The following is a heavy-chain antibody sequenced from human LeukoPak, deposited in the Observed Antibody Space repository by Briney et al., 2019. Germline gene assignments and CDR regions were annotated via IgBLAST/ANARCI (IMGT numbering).Heavy chain of an antibody. CDR1: GGSFSGYY. CDR2: INHSGST. J-gene: IGHJ4*02. V-gene: IGHV4-34*01. D-gene: IGHD2-15*01. Sequence: PSETLSLTCAVYGGSFSGYYWSWIRQPPGKGLEWIGEINHSGSTNYNPSLKSRVTISVDTSKNQFSLQLSSVTAADTAVYYCARGERYCSGGSCYVHYDYWGQGTLVTVSS. CDR3: ARGERYCSGGSCYVHYDY.